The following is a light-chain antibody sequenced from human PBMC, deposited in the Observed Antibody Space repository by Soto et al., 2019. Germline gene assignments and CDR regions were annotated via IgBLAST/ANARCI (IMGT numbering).Light chain of an antibody. J-gene: IGKJ2*01. Sequence: EIVVTQSPGTLSLSPGERATLSCRASQSISSSYLAWYQQKPGQAPRLLIYGASSRATGIPDRFSGSGSGTDFTLTISRLEAEDVAVYYCQQYVNSLYTFGQGTKLEIK. V-gene: IGKV3-20*01. CDR2: GAS. CDR3: QQYVNSLYT. CDR1: QSISSSY.